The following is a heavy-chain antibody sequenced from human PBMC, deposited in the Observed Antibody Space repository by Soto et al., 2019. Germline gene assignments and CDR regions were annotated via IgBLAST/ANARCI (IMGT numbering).Heavy chain of an antibody. CDR2: ISGSGGST. CDR1: GFTVSSNY. D-gene: IGHD1-26*01. J-gene: IGHJ3*02. Sequence: GGSLRLSCVVSGFTVSSNYMSWVRQAPGKGLEWVSAISGSGGSTYYADSVKGRFTISRDNSKNTLYLQMNSLRAEDTAVYYCAKEIWELLSAFDIWGQGTMVTVSS. CDR3: AKEIWELLSAFDI. V-gene: IGHV3-23*01.